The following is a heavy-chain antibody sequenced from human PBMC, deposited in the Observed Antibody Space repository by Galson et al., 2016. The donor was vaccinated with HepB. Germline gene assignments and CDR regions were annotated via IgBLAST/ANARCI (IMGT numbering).Heavy chain of an antibody. CDR2: IKNDGSQK. J-gene: IGHJ5*02. CDR1: GFTFSNYW. CDR3: SRGDCSSSTCYVIWFDP. D-gene: IGHD2-2*01. Sequence: SLRLSCAASGFTFSNYWMSWVRQAPGKGLEWVANIKNDGSQKYYVDSVKGRFTISRDNGKNSLYLQMGCLRAEDTAVYYCSRGDCSSSTCYVIWFDPWGQGTLVTVSS. V-gene: IGHV3-7*01.